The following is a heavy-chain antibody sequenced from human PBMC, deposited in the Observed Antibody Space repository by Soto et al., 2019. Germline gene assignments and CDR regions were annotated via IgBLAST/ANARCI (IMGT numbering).Heavy chain of an antibody. CDR2: ISYDGSNK. V-gene: IGHV3-30*18. CDR3: AKGGLQYCSGGSCPYYYGLDV. Sequence: QVQLVESGGGVVQPGRSLSLSCAASGFTFSSYSIHWVRQAPGKGLEWVAVISYDGSNKYYADSVKGRFSISRDNSKNTLSLQMTGLRPEDTAVYYCAKGGLQYCSGGSCPYYYGLDVWGHGTTVTVSS. J-gene: IGHJ6*02. D-gene: IGHD2-15*01. CDR1: GFTFSSYS.